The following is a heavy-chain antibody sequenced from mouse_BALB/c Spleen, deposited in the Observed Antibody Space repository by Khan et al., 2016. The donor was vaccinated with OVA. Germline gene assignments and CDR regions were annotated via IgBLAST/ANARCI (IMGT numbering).Heavy chain of an antibody. CDR2: ISSGGSFT. Sequence: EVELVESGGGLVKPGGSLKVSCAASGFTFSSYAMSWVRQTPEKRLEWFATISSGGSFTYYPATVQGRFTISRDNGKNPLYLLMRSVRSEDTAMYYGVSVYFGYFDYWGQGTTLTVSS. J-gene: IGHJ2*01. CDR1: GFTFSSYA. V-gene: IGHV5-9-3*01. CDR3: VSVYFGYFDY. D-gene: IGHD2-1*01.